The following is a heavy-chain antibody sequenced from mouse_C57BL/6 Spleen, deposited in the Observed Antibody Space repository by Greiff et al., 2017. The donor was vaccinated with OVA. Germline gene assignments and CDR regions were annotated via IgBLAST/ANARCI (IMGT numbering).Heavy chain of an antibody. J-gene: IGHJ2*01. V-gene: IGHV1-42*01. Sequence: VQLKQSGPELVKPGASVKISCKASGYSFTGYYMNWVKQSPEKSLEWIGEINPSTGGTTYNQKFKAKATLTVDKSSSTAYMQLKSLTSEDTAVYDCARDYGGNYFDYWGQGTTLTVSS. D-gene: IGHD2-4*01. CDR3: ARDYGGNYFDY. CDR1: GYSFTGYY. CDR2: INPSTGGT.